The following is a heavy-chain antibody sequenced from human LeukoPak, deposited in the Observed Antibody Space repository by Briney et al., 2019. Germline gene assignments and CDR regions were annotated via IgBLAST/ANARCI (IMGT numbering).Heavy chain of an antibody. Sequence: PSETLSLTCTVSGGSISSYYWSWIRQPPGQGLEWIGYIYYSGSTNYNPSLKSRVTISVDTSKNQFSLKLSSVTAADTAVYYCARVRSGYDTGGYYFDYWGQGTLVTVSS. J-gene: IGHJ4*02. D-gene: IGHD5-12*01. CDR3: ARVRSGYDTGGYYFDY. CDR2: IYYSGST. CDR1: GGSISSYY. V-gene: IGHV4-59*01.